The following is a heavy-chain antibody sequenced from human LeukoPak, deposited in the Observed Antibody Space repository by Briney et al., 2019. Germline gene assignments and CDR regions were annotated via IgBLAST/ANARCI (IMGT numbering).Heavy chain of an antibody. J-gene: IGHJ4*02. D-gene: IGHD4-17*01. CDR1: GGSFSGYY. V-gene: IGHV4-34*01. CDR3: ARGPYGDYLY. Sequence: SETLCLTCAVYGGSFSGYYWSWIRQPPGKGLEWIGGINHSGSTNYNPSLKSRVTISVDTSKNQFSLKLSSVTAADTAVYYCARGPYGDYLYWGQGTLVTVSS. CDR2: INHSGST.